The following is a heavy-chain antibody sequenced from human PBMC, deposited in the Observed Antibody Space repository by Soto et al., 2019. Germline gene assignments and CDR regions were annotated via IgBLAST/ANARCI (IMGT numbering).Heavy chain of an antibody. CDR3: ARDIRSYDYVWGSYRFNDAFDI. CDR2: IYYSGST. V-gene: IGHV4-59*01. J-gene: IGHJ3*02. CDR1: GGSISSYY. D-gene: IGHD3-16*02. Sequence: SETLSLTCTVSGGSISSYYWSWIRQPPGKGLEWIGYIYYSGSTNYNPSLKSRVTISVDTSKNQFSLKLSSVTAADTAVYYCARDIRSYDYVWGSYRFNDAFDIWGQGTMVTVSS.